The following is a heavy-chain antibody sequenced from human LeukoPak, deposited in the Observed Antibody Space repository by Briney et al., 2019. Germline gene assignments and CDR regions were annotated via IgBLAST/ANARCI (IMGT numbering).Heavy chain of an antibody. Sequence: PSGTLSLTCTGSGDSLNRGSYDWGWVGQPDGAGVGGIWRVLGTGYTNYTPSLKRRLTLSLPTSKNRFSLQLSSVTAADTAMYYCARDNRYNSDSSDYGGTNFDYWGLGTLVTVSS. V-gene: IGHV4-61*02. D-gene: IGHD3-22*01. CDR2: VLGTGYT. J-gene: IGHJ4*02. CDR1: GDSLNRGSYD. CDR3: ARDNRYNSDSSDYGGTNFDY.